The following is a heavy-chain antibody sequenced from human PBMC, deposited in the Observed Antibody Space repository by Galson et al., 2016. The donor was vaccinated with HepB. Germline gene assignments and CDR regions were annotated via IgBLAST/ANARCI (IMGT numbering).Heavy chain of an antibody. J-gene: IGHJ4*02. D-gene: IGHD3-22*01. V-gene: IGHV4-59*01. Sequence: PGKGLEWIGYFYVSGRTDYNPSLKSRVTLSVDTSKNQFSLKLSSMTAADTAVYYCARSGTYYIFDFWGQGTLVTVSS. CDR2: FYVSGRT. CDR3: ARSGTYYIFDF.